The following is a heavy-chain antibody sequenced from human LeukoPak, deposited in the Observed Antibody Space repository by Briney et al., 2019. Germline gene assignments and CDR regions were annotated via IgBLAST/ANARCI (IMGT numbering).Heavy chain of an antibody. V-gene: IGHV3-21*01. J-gene: IGHJ4*02. CDR3: ARGQCGYYVFDY. D-gene: IGHD4-17*01. Sequence: GGSLRLSCAASGFTFSSYSMNWVRQAPGKGLEWVSSINSSSSYIYYADSVKGRFTISRDNAKNSLYLQMTSLIAEAPALYYCARGQCGYYVFDYWGQGAMATVSS. CDR1: GFTFSSYS. CDR2: INSSSSYI.